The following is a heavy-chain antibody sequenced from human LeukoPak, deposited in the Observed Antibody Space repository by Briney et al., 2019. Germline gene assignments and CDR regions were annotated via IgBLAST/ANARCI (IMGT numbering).Heavy chain of an antibody. V-gene: IGHV1-2*02. D-gene: IGHD5-18*01. CDR2: INPNSGGT. Sequence: ASVKVSCKASGYTFTGYYMHWVRQAPGQGLEWMGWINPNSGGTNYAQKFQGRVTMTRDTSISTAYMELSRLRSDDTAVYYCARDKSSDTAMAPDFDYRGQGTLVTVSS. CDR3: ARDKSSDTAMAPDFDY. CDR1: GYTFTGYY. J-gene: IGHJ4*02.